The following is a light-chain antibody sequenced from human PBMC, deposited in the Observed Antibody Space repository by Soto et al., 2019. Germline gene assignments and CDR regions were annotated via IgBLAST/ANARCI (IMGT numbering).Light chain of an antibody. V-gene: IGKV3-20*01. CDR1: QSVTSSY. J-gene: IGKJ2*01. CDR2: GVS. Sequence: ENVLTQSPGTLSLSPGERATLSCRATQSVTSSYFAWYQQKPGQAPRLLIYGVSSRATDIPDRFSGSGSGTDFTLTISRLEPEDFVVYYCQQYSSLPHTFGQGTKLEVE. CDR3: QQYSSLPHT.